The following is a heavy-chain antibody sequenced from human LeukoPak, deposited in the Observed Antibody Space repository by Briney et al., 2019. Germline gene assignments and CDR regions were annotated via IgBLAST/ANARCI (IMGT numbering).Heavy chain of an antibody. D-gene: IGHD3-10*01. J-gene: IGHJ4*02. Sequence: GGSLRLSCAASGFTFRNYWMSWVRQAPGKGLEWVANIKQDGSEKYYVDSVKGRFTISRDDAKNTLYLQMNSLRDEDTAVYYCARGGGAYYFDYWGRGTLVTVSS. CDR1: GFTFRNYW. CDR3: ARGGGAYYFDY. V-gene: IGHV3-7*04. CDR2: IKQDGSEK.